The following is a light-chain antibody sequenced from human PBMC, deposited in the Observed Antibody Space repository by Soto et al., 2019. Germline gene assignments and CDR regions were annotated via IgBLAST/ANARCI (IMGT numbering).Light chain of an antibody. J-gene: IGKJ1*01. CDR2: DAS. V-gene: IGKV3-11*01. Sequence: EIVLTQSPATLSLSPGERATLSCRASQSVSSYLAWYQQKPGQAPRLLIYDASNRATGIPARFSGSGSGTDFTLTISILEAEDWERDYRQVYGSALWKFGQGTKVDIK. CDR1: QSVSSY. CDR3: QVYGSALWK.